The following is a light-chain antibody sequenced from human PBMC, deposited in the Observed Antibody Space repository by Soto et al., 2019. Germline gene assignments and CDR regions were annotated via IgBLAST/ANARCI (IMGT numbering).Light chain of an antibody. CDR2: EVS. V-gene: IGLV2-8*01. CDR1: SSDVGGYNY. Sequence: QSVLTQPPSASGSPGQSVTISCTGTSSDVGGYNYVSWYQQHPGKAPKLMIYEVSKRPSGVPDRFSGSKSGNTASLTVSGLQAEDEAEYYCTAYAGNNNLVFGGGTKLTVL. CDR3: TAYAGNNNLV. J-gene: IGLJ2*01.